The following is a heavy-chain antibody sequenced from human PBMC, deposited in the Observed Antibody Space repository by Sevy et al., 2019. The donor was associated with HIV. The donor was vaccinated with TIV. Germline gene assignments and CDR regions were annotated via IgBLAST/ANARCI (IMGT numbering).Heavy chain of an antibody. D-gene: IGHD1-26*01. CDR1: GFTFSSYS. V-gene: IGHV3-48*01. J-gene: IGHJ4*02. CDR2: ISSSSSTI. CDR3: ARGEGGSGRWYFDY. Sequence: GGSLRLSCAASGFTFSSYSMNWVRQAPGKGLEWVSYISSSSSTIYYADSVKGRFTISRDNAKNSLYLQMNSLRAEDTAVYYCARGEGGSGRWYFDYWGQGTLVTVSS.